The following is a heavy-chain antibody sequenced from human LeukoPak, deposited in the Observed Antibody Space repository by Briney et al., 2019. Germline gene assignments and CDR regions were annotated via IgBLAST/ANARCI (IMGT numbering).Heavy chain of an antibody. Sequence: SVKVSYKASGGTFSSYAISWVRQAPGLGLEWMGGVIPIFGIANYAQKFQGRVTITADKSTSTAYMELSSLGSEDTAVYYCARESGGISPNFDYWGQGTLVTVSS. J-gene: IGHJ4*02. CDR3: ARESGGISPNFDY. CDR2: VIPIFGIA. D-gene: IGHD3-16*01. V-gene: IGHV1-69*10. CDR1: GGTFSSYA.